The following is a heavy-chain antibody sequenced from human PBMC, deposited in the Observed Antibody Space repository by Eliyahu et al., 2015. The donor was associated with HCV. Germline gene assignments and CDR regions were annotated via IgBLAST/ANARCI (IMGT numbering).Heavy chain of an antibody. Sequence: QVQLQQWGAGLLKPSETLSLTCAVYGGSFSGYYWXWIRQPPGKGLEWIGEINHSGSTNYNPSLKSRVTISVDTSKNQFSLKLSSVTAADTAVYYCARANKDSGSIDYWGQGTLVTVSS. V-gene: IGHV4-34*01. J-gene: IGHJ4*02. CDR1: GGSFSGYY. D-gene: IGHD5-12*01. CDR2: INHSGST. CDR3: ARANKDSGSIDY.